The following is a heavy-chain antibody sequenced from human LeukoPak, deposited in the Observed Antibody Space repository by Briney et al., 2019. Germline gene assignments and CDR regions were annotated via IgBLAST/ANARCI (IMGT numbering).Heavy chain of an antibody. CDR3: AREGADYSNSYYFDY. Sequence: SVKVSCKASGGTFSSYAISWVRQAPGQGLEWMGGIIPIFGTANYAQRFQGRVTITADESTSTAYMELSSLRSEDTAVYYCAREGADYSNSYYFDYWGQGTLVTVSS. D-gene: IGHD4-11*01. V-gene: IGHV1-69*13. CDR2: IIPIFGTA. CDR1: GGTFSSYA. J-gene: IGHJ4*02.